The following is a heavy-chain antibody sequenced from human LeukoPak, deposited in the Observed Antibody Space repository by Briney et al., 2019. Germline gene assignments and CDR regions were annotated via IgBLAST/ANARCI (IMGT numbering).Heavy chain of an antibody. V-gene: IGHV3-23*01. J-gene: IGHJ4*02. D-gene: IGHD2-2*01. CDR2: ISGSGGST. CDR3: AKSLVAVPAANPRAYFDY. CDR1: GFTFSSYA. Sequence: GGSLRLSCAASGFTFSSYAMSWVRQAPGKGLEWVSAISGSGGSTYYADSVKGRFTISRDSSKNTLYLQMNSLRAEDTAVYYCAKSLVAVPAANPRAYFDYWGQGTLVTVSS.